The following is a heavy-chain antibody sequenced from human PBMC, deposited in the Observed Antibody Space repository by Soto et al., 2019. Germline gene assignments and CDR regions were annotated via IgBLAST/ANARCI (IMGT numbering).Heavy chain of an antibody. D-gene: IGHD2-8*01. J-gene: IGHJ6*02. Sequence: GGSLRLSCAASGFTVNSHAMSWVRQAPGKGLEWVASISGSGDGTYYGDSVKGRFTISRDSSSSTLYLQMNNLRGEDTAVYFCTKSRRGILMVYGFGGMDVWGQGTTVTV. CDR3: TKSRRGILMVYGFGGMDV. V-gene: IGHV3-23*01. CDR1: GFTVNSHA. CDR2: ISGSGDGT.